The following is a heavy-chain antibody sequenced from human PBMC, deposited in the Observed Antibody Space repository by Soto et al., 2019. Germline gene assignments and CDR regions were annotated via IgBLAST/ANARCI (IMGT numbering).Heavy chain of an antibody. CDR3: TTTQNPTYYYDSSGFEDY. D-gene: IGHD3-22*01. CDR1: GFTFSNAW. J-gene: IGHJ4*02. Sequence: GGSLRLSCAASGFTFSNAWMNWVRQAPGKGLEWVGRIKSKTDGGTTDYAAPVKGRFTISRDDSKNTLYLQMNSLKTEDTAVYYCTTTQNPTYYYDSSGFEDYWGQGTLVTVSS. V-gene: IGHV3-15*07. CDR2: IKSKTDGGTT.